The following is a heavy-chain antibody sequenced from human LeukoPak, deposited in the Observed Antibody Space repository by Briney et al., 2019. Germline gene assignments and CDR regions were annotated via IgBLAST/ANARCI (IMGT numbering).Heavy chain of an antibody. CDR1: GYTFTSYD. CDR3: ASITRIGDAFDI. Sequence: GASVKVSCKASGYTFTSYDINWVRQATGQGLEWMGWMNPNSGNTGYAQKFQGRVTMTRNTSISTAYMELSGLRSEDTAVYYCASITRIGDAFDIWGQGTMVTVSS. J-gene: IGHJ3*02. CDR2: MNPNSGNT. V-gene: IGHV1-8*01. D-gene: IGHD1-14*01.